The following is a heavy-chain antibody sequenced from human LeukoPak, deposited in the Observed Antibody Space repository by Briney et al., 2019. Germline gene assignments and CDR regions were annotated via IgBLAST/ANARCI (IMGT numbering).Heavy chain of an antibody. V-gene: IGHV3-33*01. CDR3: ARDRAAADLDY. Sequence: GGSLRLSCAASGFTFSSYGMHWVRQAPGKGLEWVAVIWYDGSNKFYADSVKGRFTISRDNSKNTLYLQMDSLRAEDTAVYYCARDRAAADLDYWGQGTLVTVSS. J-gene: IGHJ4*02. CDR2: IWYDGSNK. D-gene: IGHD6-13*01. CDR1: GFTFSSYG.